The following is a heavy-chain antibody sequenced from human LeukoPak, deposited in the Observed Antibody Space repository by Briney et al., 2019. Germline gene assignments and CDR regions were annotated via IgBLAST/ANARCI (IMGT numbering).Heavy chain of an antibody. D-gene: IGHD2-2*01. J-gene: IGHJ4*02. Sequence: ASVKLSCKASGYTFTGYYMHWVRQAPGQGLEWMGRINPNSGGTNYAQKFQGRVTMTRDTSISTAYMELSRLRSDDTAVYYCARVGCSSTSCYLGYTVFDYWGQGTLVTVSS. CDR1: GYTFTGYY. CDR3: ARVGCSSTSCYLGYTVFDY. CDR2: INPNSGGT. V-gene: IGHV1-2*06.